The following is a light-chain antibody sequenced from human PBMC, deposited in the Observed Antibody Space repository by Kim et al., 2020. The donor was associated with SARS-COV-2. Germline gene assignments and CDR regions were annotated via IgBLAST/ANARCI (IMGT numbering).Light chain of an antibody. CDR3: QQVNSYPIT. Sequence: IQLTQSPSSLSVSVGDRVTITCRASQGISSYLAWYQQKPGRAPKLLIYAASTLQSGVPSRFSGSGSGTDFTLTISSLQPEDFATYYCQQVNSYPITFGQGTRLEIK. J-gene: IGKJ5*01. V-gene: IGKV1-9*01. CDR1: QGISSY. CDR2: AAS.